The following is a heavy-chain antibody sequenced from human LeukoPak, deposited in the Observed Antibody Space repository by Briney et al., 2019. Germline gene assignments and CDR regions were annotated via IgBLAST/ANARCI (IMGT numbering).Heavy chain of an antibody. CDR2: MNPNSGNT. CDR1: GYTFTGYY. J-gene: IGHJ6*02. Sequence: ASVKVSCKASGYTFTGYYMHWVRQAPGQGLEWMGWMNPNSGNTGYAQKFQGRVTMTRNTSISTAYMELSSLRSEDTAVYYCARVKSTYYYYGMDVWGQGTTVTVSS. CDR3: ARVKSTYYYYGMDV. V-gene: IGHV1-8*02.